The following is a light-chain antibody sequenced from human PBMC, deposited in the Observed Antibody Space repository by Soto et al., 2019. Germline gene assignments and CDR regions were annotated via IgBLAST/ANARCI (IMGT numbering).Light chain of an antibody. CDR3: QQYNSYV. Sequence: DIQMTQSPPTLSASVGDRVTITCRASQSISSWLAWYQQKPGKAPKLLIYKASSLESGVPTRFSGSGSGTDLTLTISSLQPEAFATYYCQQYNSYVFGPGTKVDI. V-gene: IGKV1-5*03. J-gene: IGKJ3*01. CDR2: KAS. CDR1: QSISSW.